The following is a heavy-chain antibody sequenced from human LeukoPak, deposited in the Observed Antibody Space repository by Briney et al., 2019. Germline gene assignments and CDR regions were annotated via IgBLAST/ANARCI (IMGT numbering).Heavy chain of an antibody. Sequence: PGRSLRLSCAASGFTFSSYGMHWVRQAPGKGLEWVAVISYDGSNKYYADSVKGRFTISRDNSKNTLYLQMNSLRAEDTAVYYCAKDHTWYTTDFDYWGRGTLVTVSS. J-gene: IGHJ4*02. CDR1: GFTFSSYG. CDR2: ISYDGSNK. V-gene: IGHV3-30*18. CDR3: AKDHTWYTTDFDY. D-gene: IGHD4-11*01.